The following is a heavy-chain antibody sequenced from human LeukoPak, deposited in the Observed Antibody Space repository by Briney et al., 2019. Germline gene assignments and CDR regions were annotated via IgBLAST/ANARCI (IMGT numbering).Heavy chain of an antibody. D-gene: IGHD3-10*01. Sequence: SVKASCKASGGTFNNDGISWVRQARGQRLEWIGWIVVGSGNTNYAQKFQERVTITRDMSTSTAYMELSSLRSEDTAVYYCAADTYYYGSGTKNWFDPWGQGTLVTVSS. CDR3: AADTYYYGSGTKNWFDP. CDR1: GGTFNNDG. CDR2: IVVGSGNT. J-gene: IGHJ5*02. V-gene: IGHV1-58*02.